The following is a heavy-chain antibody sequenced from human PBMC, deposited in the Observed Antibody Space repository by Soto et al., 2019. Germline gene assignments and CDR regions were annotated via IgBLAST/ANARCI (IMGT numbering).Heavy chain of an antibody. J-gene: IGHJ4*02. CDR2: IIPIFGTA. D-gene: IGHD6-19*01. CDR1: GGTFSSYA. V-gene: IGHV1-69*13. CDR3: ASCLSAVAGSCFDY. Sequence: SVKVSCKASGGTFSSYAISWVRQAPGQGLEWMGGIIPIFGTANYEQKFQGRVTITADEYTSTAYMELSSLRSEDTAVYYCASCLSAVAGSCFDYWGQGTLVTVSS.